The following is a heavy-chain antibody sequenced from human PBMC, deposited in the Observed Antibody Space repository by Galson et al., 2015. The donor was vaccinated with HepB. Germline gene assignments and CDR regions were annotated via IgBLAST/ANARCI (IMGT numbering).Heavy chain of an antibody. CDR3: AKGGQAYCGGSNCYAVGYYYKNMDV. V-gene: IGHV3-23*01. CDR1: GFAFSMYA. J-gene: IGHJ6*04. Sequence: SLRLSCAASGFAFSMYAMTWVRQAPGKGLEWVSAISSNSGSTYLADSVKGRFTISRDNSKNTVYLQMSSLRAEDTAIYYCAKGGQAYCGGSNCYAVGYYYKNMDVWGKGTTVTVSS. CDR2: ISSNSGST. D-gene: IGHD2-21*01.